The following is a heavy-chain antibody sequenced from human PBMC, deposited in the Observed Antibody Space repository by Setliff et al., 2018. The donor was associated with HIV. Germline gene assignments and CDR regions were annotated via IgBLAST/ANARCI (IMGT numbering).Heavy chain of an antibody. Sequence: HPGGSLRLSCAASGFTFSNYAMSWVRQAPGKGLEWVSAISGGGGSTYYADSVKGRFTIARDNSKNTLYLQMNSLRAEDTAVYYCARQPRGVPTANDAFDIWGQGTMVTVSS. CDR2: ISGGGGST. V-gene: IGHV3-23*01. D-gene: IGHD2-2*01. J-gene: IGHJ3*02. CDR3: ARQPRGVPTANDAFDI. CDR1: GFTFSNYA.